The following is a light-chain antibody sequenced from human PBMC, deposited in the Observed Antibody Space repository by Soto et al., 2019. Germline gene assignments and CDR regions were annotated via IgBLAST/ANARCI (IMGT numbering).Light chain of an antibody. CDR2: AAS. J-gene: IGKJ3*01. CDR1: QSISTY. Sequence: DIQMTQSPSSLSASVGDRVTITCRASQSISTYLNWYQQKAGLAPKLLIYAASSLQSGVPSRFSGSGSGTDFTLTISSLQPEDFATYYCQQANSFPPTFGPGTKVDIK. CDR3: QQANSFPPT. V-gene: IGKV1-39*01.